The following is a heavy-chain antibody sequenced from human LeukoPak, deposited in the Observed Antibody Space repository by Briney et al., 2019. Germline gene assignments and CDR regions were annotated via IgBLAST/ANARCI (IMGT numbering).Heavy chain of an antibody. CDR1: GFTFGSYA. CDR2: ISPNADRT. Sequence: QSGGSLRLSCAASGFTFGSYAMSWVRQAPGKGLEWVSFISPNADRTSKADSVEGRFTISRDNPRNTLSLQMNSLRDDDTAVYYCAIMHGYYDGSGYWVQWGQETLVTVSS. D-gene: IGHD3-22*01. CDR3: AIMHGYYDGSGYWVQ. J-gene: IGHJ4*02. V-gene: IGHV3-23*01.